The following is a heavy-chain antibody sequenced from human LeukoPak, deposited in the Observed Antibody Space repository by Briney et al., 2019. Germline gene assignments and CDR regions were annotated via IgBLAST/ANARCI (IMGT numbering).Heavy chain of an antibody. J-gene: IGHJ6*03. D-gene: IGHD6-19*01. CDR3: AGEEYSSGWYHYYYMDV. CDR2: ISSSSSYI. Sequence: GGSLRLSCAASGFTFSSYSMNWVRQAPGKGLEWVSSISSSSSYIYYADSVKGRFTISRDNAKNSLYLQMNSLRAEDTAVYYCAGEEYSSGWYHYYYMDVWGKGTTVTVSS. V-gene: IGHV3-21*01. CDR1: GFTFSSYS.